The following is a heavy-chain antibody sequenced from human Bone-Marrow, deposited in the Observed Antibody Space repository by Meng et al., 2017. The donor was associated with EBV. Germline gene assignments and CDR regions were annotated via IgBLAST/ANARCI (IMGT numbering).Heavy chain of an antibody. Sequence: QVQLMQLGLEVKKPGSSGRVTCKTSADTFSYAFTWVRQAPGQGREWMGGIIPMFGTRRYTEKFQGRLTMAADEFSGSVYMELRGLTSEDTAVYYCAGGGDILTGLDFWGQGTLVTVSS. J-gene: IGHJ1*01. CDR2: IIPMFGTR. D-gene: IGHD3-9*01. CDR3: AGGGDILTGLDF. CDR1: ADTFSYA. V-gene: IGHV1-69*01.